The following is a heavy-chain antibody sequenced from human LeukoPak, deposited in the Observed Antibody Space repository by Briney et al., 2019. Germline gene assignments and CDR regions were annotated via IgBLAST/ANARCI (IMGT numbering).Heavy chain of an antibody. V-gene: IGHV1-69*01. J-gene: IGHJ5*02. CDR3: ARWELLPNWFDP. CDR1: GGTFSSYA. D-gene: IGHD1-26*01. CDR2: IIPIFGTA. Sequence: GGSLRLSCAASGGTFSSYAISWVRQAPGQGLEWMGGIIPIFGTANYAQKFQGRVTITADESTSTAYMELSSLRSEDTAVYYCARWELLPNWFDPWGQGTLVTVSS.